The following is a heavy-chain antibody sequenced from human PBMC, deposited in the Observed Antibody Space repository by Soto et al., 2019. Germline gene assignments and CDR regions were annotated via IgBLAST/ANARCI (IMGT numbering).Heavy chain of an antibody. Sequence: GASVQVSCKASGYTFSNFGISWVRQAPGEGLEWMGWISPNSEKTKIAQRFQGRVTMTTDISTSTSYLELRGLTSDDTAVYYCKKDAKFDDIYPGYFVNDLWGKGTPVTVSS. J-gene: IGHJ5*02. CDR2: ISPNSEKT. CDR3: KKDAKFDDIYPGYFVNDL. V-gene: IGHV1-18*01. D-gene: IGHD3-9*01. CDR1: GYTFSNFG.